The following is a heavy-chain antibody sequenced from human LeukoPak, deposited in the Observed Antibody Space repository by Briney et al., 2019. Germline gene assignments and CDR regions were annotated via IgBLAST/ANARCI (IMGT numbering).Heavy chain of an antibody. CDR2: IYHSGIT. J-gene: IGHJ4*02. CDR3: ATLVSTRYYFDY. CDR1: DYSISSGYGYY. D-gene: IGHD5/OR15-5a*01. Sequence: SETLSLTCTVSDYSISSGYGYYWGWIRQPPGKGLEWIGNIYHSGITYYNHFNSSLKSRVAISIDTSKNQFSLRLTSVTAADTAVYFCATLVSTRYYFDYWGQGTLVTVSS. V-gene: IGHV4-38-2*02.